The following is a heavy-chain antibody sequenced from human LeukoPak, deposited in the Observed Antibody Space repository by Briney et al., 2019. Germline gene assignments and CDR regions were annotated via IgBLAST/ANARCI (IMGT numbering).Heavy chain of an antibody. CDR2: IHHSGST. V-gene: IGHV4-59*11. CDR1: GGSISIHY. J-gene: IGHJ4*02. Sequence: SEPLSLTCTVCGGSISIHYWPWIRQPPGKGLEWIGYIHHSGSTNLNPPLKSRVTISLDTSKSQFSLKMTSVTAADTAVYYCAREGSRWVDFEFWGQGTLATVSS. CDR3: AREGSRWVDFEF. D-gene: IGHD1-26*01.